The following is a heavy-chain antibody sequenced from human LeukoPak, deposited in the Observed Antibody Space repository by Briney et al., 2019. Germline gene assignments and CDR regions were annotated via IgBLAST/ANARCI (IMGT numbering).Heavy chain of an antibody. V-gene: IGHV4-4*07. CDR2: LYPGVST. D-gene: IGHD3-22*01. J-gene: IGHJ6*03. CDR3: ARMNFYDSTGYSPGHYMDV. CDR1: GGPIYSYY. Sequence: SATLSLTCTVSGGPIYSYYWSWIRQTAGKGLEWIGRLYPGVSTDYNPSLKSRVTISVDTSKKQFALKLSAVTAADTAVYYCARMNFYDSTGYSPGHYMDVWGKGTTVTVSS.